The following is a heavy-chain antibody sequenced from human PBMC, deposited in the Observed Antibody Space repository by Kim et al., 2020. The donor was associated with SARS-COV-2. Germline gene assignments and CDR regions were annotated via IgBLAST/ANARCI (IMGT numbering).Heavy chain of an antibody. CDR1: GGSISSGGYY. Sequence: SETLSLTCTVSGGSISSGGYYWSWIRQHPGKGLEWIGYIYYSGSTYYNPSLKSRVTISVDTSKNQFSLKLSSVTAADTAVYYCARDGSFYYGSGQDAFDIWGQGTMVTVSS. CDR3: ARDGSFYYGSGQDAFDI. V-gene: IGHV4-31*03. D-gene: IGHD3-10*01. CDR2: IYYSGST. J-gene: IGHJ3*02.